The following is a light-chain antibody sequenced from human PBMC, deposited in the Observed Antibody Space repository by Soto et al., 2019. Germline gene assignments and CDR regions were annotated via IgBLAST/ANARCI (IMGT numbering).Light chain of an antibody. J-gene: IGKJ5*01. V-gene: IGKV1-12*01. CDR2: AAF. Sequence: DIQMTQSPSSVSASVGDRVTISCRASEDINSRLAWYQQKPWNAPKLLIYAAFILQSGVPSRFSGYGSATDFTLSLSSLHPEDLATYYCQQADRFPITFGQGTRLEI. CDR3: QQADRFPIT. CDR1: EDINSR.